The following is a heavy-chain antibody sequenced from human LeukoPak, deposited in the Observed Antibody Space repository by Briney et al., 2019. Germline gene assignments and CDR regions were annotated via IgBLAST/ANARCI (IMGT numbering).Heavy chain of an antibody. CDR1: GITLSNYG. Sequence: GGSLRLSCAVSGITLSNYGMSWVRQAPGKGPEWVADISGSGGGTHYADSVKGRFTISRDNSRNTLFLQMNSLRAEDTAVYYCAKVEAGDSSGYYSWGQGTLVTVSS. J-gene: IGHJ4*02. V-gene: IGHV3-23*01. CDR3: AKVEAGDSSGYYS. CDR2: ISGSGGGT. D-gene: IGHD3-22*01.